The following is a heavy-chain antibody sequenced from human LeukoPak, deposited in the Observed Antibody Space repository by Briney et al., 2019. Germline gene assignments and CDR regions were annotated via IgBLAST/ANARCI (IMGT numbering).Heavy chain of an antibody. CDR2: IRSKAYGGTT. V-gene: IGHV3-49*04. CDR1: GFTFSIYW. J-gene: IGHJ4*02. CDR3: TSDSSGYYPILRNDY. D-gene: IGHD3-22*01. Sequence: PGGSLRLSCAASGFTFSIYWMSWVRQAPGKGLEWVGFIRSKAYGGTTEYAASVKGRFTISRDDSKSIAYLQMNSLKTEDTAVYYCTSDSSGYYPILRNDYWGQGTLVTVSS.